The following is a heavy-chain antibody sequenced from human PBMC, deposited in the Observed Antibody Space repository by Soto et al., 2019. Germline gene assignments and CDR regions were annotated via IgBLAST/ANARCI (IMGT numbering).Heavy chain of an antibody. V-gene: IGHV1-18*01. CDR2: ISAYNANT. J-gene: IGHJ4*02. CDR1: GYTFTSYG. Sequence: ASVKVSCKASGYTFTSYGISWVRQAPGQGLEWMGWISAYNANTSYAQKLQGRVTMTTDTSTSTSYMELRGLRSDDTAVYFCARDRLGATGDYWGQGTLVTVSS. CDR3: ARDRLGATGDY. D-gene: IGHD1-26*01.